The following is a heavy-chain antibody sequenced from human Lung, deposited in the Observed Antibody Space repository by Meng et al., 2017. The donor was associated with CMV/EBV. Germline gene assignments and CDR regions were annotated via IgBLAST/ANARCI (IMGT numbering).Heavy chain of an antibody. V-gene: IGHV3-30*04. CDR3: ARDAGAGQYYYDSRGYYDY. CDR1: GFTVSSFA. J-gene: IGHJ4*02. CDR2: ISFDGKKE. D-gene: IGHD3-22*01. Sequence: SCAASGFTVSSFAMHWVRQAPGKGLEWVAMISFDGKKESYADSVKGRFTVSRDNSKTTVYLQMNSLRSEDTAVYYCARDAGAGQYYYDSRGYYDYWXQGTXVTVSS.